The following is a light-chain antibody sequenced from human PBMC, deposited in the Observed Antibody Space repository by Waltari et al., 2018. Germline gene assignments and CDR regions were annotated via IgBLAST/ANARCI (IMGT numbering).Light chain of an antibody. V-gene: IGLV2-14*03. J-gene: IGLJ3*02. CDR3: CSYRRGSTWV. CDR2: DAT. Sequence: YQQHPRKAPKPLIYDATKRPPWVSNGFSGSTSANTASLTISGLQAEDDADYYCCSYRRGSTWVFGEGTKLTVL.